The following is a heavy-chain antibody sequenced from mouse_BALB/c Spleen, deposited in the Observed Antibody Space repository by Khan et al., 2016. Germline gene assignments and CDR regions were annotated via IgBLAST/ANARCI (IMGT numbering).Heavy chain of an antibody. J-gene: IGHJ2*01. Sequence: QVRLQQSGAELVRPGASVTLSCKASGYTFSDYEMHWVKQTPVHGLQWIGSIDPETGGTAYNQKFKGQATLTAGRSSSTYYMELRSLTSEDSAVYYCTRKGIFYGTYDFDSWGQGTTLTVSS. D-gene: IGHD2-1*01. CDR1: GYTFSDYE. V-gene: IGHV1-15*01. CDR3: TRKGIFYGTYDFDS. CDR2: IDPETGGT.